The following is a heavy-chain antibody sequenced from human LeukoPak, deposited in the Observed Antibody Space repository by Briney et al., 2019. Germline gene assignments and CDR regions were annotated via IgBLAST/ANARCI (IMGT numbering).Heavy chain of an antibody. J-gene: IGHJ4*02. CDR3: ARRRGYYDSSDYYFDY. Sequence: GESLKISCKGSGYSFTSYWIGWVRQMPGKGLEWMGIIYPGDSDTRYSPSLQGQVTISADKSISTAYLQWSSLKASDTAMYYCARRRGYYDSSDYYFDYWGQGTLVTVSS. CDR1: GYSFTSYW. D-gene: IGHD3-22*01. V-gene: IGHV5-51*01. CDR2: IYPGDSDT.